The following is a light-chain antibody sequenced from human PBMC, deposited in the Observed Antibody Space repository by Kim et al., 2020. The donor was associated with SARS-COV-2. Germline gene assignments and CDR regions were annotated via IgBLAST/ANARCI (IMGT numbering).Light chain of an antibody. CDR1: SGAIAAFY. Sequence: NFMLTQPPSVLGSPGRTVTISCTRTSGAIAAFYVQWYQQRPGSAPTTVIFGANERPSGVPDRFSASVAQSSGSASLTISGLKTEDEADYYCQSSDSTNLWVFGGGTRLTVL. CDR2: GAN. CDR3: QSSDSTNLWV. J-gene: IGLJ3*02. V-gene: IGLV6-57*03.